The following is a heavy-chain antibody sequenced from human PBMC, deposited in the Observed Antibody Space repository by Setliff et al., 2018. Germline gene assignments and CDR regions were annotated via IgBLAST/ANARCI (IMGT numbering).Heavy chain of an antibody. CDR2: IDTSGST. D-gene: IGHD3-22*01. J-gene: IGHJ4*02. CDR3: ARDSALHSYHYDSSGYLDY. Sequence: PSETLSLTCTVSGGSIDNYYWSWIRQSPGKGLEWIGYIDTSGSTNYNPSLKSRVTISVDTSKNQFSLKLSSVTAADTGVYYCARDSALHSYHYDSSGYLDYWGQGALVTVSS. V-gene: IGHV4-59*01. CDR1: GGSIDNYY.